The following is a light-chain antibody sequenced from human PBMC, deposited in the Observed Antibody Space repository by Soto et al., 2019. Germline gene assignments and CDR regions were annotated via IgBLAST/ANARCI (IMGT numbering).Light chain of an antibody. J-gene: IGKJ1*01. CDR1: QSITSW. CDR2: DAS. CDR3: QQVDSYPRT. V-gene: IGKV1-5*01. Sequence: CRASQSITSWLSWYQQKPGKAPNLLIYDASSLQSGVPSRFSGSGSGTDFSLTISSLHPEDVATYYCQQVDSYPRTFGQGTKVDIK.